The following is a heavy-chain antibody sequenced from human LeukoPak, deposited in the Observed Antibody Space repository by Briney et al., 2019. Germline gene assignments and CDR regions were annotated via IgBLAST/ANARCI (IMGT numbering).Heavy chain of an antibody. CDR3: AKGDSSSWLDAFDI. D-gene: IGHD6-13*01. CDR2: IRYDGSNK. Sequence: PGGSLRLSCAASGFTFSSYGMHWVRQASGKGLEWVAFIRYDGSNKYYADSVKGRFTISRDNSKNTLYLQMNSLRAEDTAVYYCAKGDSSSWLDAFDIWGQGTMVTVSS. CDR1: GFTFSSYG. V-gene: IGHV3-30*02. J-gene: IGHJ3*02.